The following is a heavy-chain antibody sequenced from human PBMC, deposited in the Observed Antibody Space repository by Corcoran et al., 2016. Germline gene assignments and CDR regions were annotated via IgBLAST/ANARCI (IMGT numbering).Heavy chain of an antibody. CDR3: AKDLFRVGEAYYYGMDV. J-gene: IGHJ6*02. D-gene: IGHD3-10*01. CDR2: ISYDGSNK. CDR1: GFTFSSYG. Sequence: QVQLVESGGGVVQPGRSLRLSCAASGFTFSSYGMNWVRQAPGKGLEWVAVISYDGSNKYYADSVKGRFTISRDNSKNTLYLQMNSLRAEDTAVYYCAKDLFRVGEAYYYGMDVWGQGTTVTVSS. V-gene: IGHV3-30*18.